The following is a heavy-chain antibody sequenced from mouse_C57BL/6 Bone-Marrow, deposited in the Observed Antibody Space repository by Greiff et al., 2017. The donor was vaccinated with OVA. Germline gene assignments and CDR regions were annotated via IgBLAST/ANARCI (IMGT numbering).Heavy chain of an antibody. CDR1: GFTFSDFY. J-gene: IGHJ1*03. V-gene: IGHV7-1*01. CDR3: ARDEYYWYFDV. CDR2: SRNKANDYTT. Sequence: EVKLVESGGGLVQSGRSLRLSCATSGFTFSDFYMEWVRQAPGQGLEWIAASRNKANDYTTEYSAYVKGRFIVCRDTSQSILYLKMKALRAEDTAIYYCARDEYYWYFDVGGTGTTITVSS.